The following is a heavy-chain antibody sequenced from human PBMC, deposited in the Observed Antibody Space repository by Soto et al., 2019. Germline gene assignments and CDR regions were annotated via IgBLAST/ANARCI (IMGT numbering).Heavy chain of an antibody. CDR1: GYTFTDYD. J-gene: IGHJ5*01. Sequence: QVQLVQSGTEVKKPGASVKVSCKASGYTFTDYDINWVRQAPGQGLEWMGWVSPNSGNTVYAQKLQDRVTMTRDTSITTAYMELSDLRFEDTAMYYCARGRFYSETSTWFAFWGQGTPVTVSS. CDR2: VSPNSGNT. CDR3: ARGRFYSETSTWFAF. V-gene: IGHV1-8*01. D-gene: IGHD2-2*01.